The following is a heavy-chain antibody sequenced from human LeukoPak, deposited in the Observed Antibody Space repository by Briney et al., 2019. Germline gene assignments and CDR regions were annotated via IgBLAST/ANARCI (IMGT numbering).Heavy chain of an antibody. J-gene: IGHJ6*04. V-gene: IGHV4-61*02. CDR2: IYTSGST. Sequence: SQTLSLTCTVSGVSISSGSYYWSWIRQPAGKGLEWIGRIYTSGSTNYNPSLKSRVTISVDTSKNQFSLKLSSVTAADTAVYYCARVLRGYYGSGTLDVWGKGTTVTVSS. D-gene: IGHD3-10*01. CDR1: GVSISSGSYY. CDR3: ARVLRGYYGSGTLDV.